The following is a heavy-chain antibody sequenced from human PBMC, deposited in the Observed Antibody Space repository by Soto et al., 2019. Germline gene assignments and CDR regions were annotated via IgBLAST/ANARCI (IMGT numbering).Heavy chain of an antibody. CDR2: LYYSGNT. CDR1: GGSISRSSYS. J-gene: IGHJ5*02. CDR3: ATRQGGSYNWFDP. V-gene: IGHV4-39*01. D-gene: IGHD2-15*01. Sequence: SETLSLTCTVSGGSISRSSYSWSWIRQPPGKGLEWIGTLYYSGNTYYNPSLKSRVTISVDTSKNQFSLKLSSVTAADTAVYYCATRQGGSYNWFDPWGQGTLVTVSS.